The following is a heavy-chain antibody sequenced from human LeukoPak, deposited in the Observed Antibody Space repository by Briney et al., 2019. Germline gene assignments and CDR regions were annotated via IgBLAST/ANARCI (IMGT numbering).Heavy chain of an antibody. CDR3: ARDPGSGYPTDDAFDI. Sequence: GGSPRLSCAASGFTFSSYWMSWVRQAPGKGLEWVANIKQDGSEKYYVDSVKGRFTISRDNAKNSLYLQMNSLRAEDTAVYYCARDPGSGYPTDDAFDIWGQGTMVTVSS. CDR2: IKQDGSEK. CDR1: GFTFSSYW. J-gene: IGHJ3*02. V-gene: IGHV3-7*03. D-gene: IGHD5-12*01.